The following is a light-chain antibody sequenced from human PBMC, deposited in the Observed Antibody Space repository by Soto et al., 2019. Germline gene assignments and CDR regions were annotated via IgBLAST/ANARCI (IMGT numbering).Light chain of an antibody. CDR3: QQSYSNPIT. Sequence: DIQMTHSPAALSASVGDIGTITCRASQSIGKYLSWFQQTPGNAPKLLIYAASGLQSGVPSRFSGSGSGTDFTLTISSLQPEDFATYYCQQSYSNPITFGQGTRLEIK. V-gene: IGKV1-39*01. CDR2: AAS. CDR1: QSIGKY. J-gene: IGKJ5*01.